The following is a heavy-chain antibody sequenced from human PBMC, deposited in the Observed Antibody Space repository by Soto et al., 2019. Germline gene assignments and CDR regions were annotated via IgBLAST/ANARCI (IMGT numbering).Heavy chain of an antibody. D-gene: IGHD3-22*01. CDR1: GYTFTTYA. CDR3: ATSMILNAFDI. V-gene: IGHV1-3*01. J-gene: IGHJ3*02. Sequence: ASVKVSCKASGYTFTTYAMHWVRQAPGQRLEWMGWINAGNGNTKYSQKFQGRVTITRDTSASTAYMELSSLRSEDTAVYYCATSMILNAFDIWGQGTMVTVSS. CDR2: INAGNGNT.